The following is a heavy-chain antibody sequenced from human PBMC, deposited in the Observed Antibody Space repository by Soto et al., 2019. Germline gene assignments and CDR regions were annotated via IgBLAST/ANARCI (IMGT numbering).Heavy chain of an antibody. CDR1: GGSVSNKTYY. D-gene: IGHD4-17*01. CDR3: ARTTAVPNTLQSRYFFDY. J-gene: IGHJ4*02. V-gene: IGHV4-61*01. Sequence: SETLSLTCSVSGGSVSNKTYYWSWIRQPPGKRLEWIGYVYYSGTTNYNPSLKSRVTISVDLSKNQFSLRLSSVTTADTALYYCARTTAVPNTLQSRYFFDYWGQGTLVTVSS. CDR2: VYYSGTT.